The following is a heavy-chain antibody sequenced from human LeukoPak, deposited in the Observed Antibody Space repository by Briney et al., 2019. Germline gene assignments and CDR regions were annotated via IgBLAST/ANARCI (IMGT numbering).Heavy chain of an antibody. CDR2: ISAYNGNT. J-gene: IGHJ6*02. CDR1: GYTFTSYG. D-gene: IGHD6-13*01. Sequence: ASVKVSCKASGYTFTSYGISWVRQAPGQGLEWMGWISAYNGNTNYAQKLQGRVTMTTDTSTSTAYMELRSLRSDDTAVYYCARRRAGGHYYYYYYGMDVWGQGTTVTVSS. CDR3: ARRRAGGHYYYYYYGMDV. V-gene: IGHV1-18*01.